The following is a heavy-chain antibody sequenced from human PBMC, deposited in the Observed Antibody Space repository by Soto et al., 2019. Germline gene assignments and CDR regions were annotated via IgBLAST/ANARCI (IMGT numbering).Heavy chain of an antibody. V-gene: IGHV3-23*01. J-gene: IGHJ3*02. CDR2: ISADISYT. CDR3: ANQNTAKRAFDI. Sequence: EAQLLESGGGLVQPGASLRLSCAASGSDFINNAMAWVLQTPGKGLEWVSTISADISYTYYAEAVRGRFTVTRDNSKNTVYMQMNSLRADDTAVYYCANQNTAKRAFDIWGQGTMVTVSS. CDR1: GSDFINNA. D-gene: IGHD2-21*02.